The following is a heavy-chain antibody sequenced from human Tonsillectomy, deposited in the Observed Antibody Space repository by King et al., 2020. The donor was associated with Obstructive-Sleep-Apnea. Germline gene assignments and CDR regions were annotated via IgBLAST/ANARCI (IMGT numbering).Heavy chain of an antibody. D-gene: IGHD3-10*01. J-gene: IGHJ6*02. V-gene: IGHV4-39*07. CDR3: ARDRVRLNYAMDV. Sequence: LPXQESGPGLVKPSETLSLTCTVSGGSISSSLYYWGWIRQPPGSGLEWIGXIYYSGSTYYNPSLKSRVTISVDKSKNQFSLKLSSVTAADTAVYFCARDRVRLNYAMDVWGQGTTVTVSS. CDR1: GGSISSSLYY. CDR2: IYYSGST.